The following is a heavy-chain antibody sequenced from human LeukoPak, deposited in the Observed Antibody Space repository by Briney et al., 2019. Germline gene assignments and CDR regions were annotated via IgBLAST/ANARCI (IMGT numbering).Heavy chain of an antibody. J-gene: IGHJ4*02. V-gene: IGHV3-7*01. CDR2: IKQDGSEK. D-gene: IGHD3-3*01. Sequence: GGSLRLSCAASGFTFSSYWMSWVRQAPGKGLEWVANIKQDGSEKYYVDSAKGRFTISRDNAKNSLYLQMNSLRAEDTAVYYCARVSGITIFGVVIIQYYFDYWGQGTLVTVSS. CDR3: ARVSGITIFGVVIIQYYFDY. CDR1: GFTFSSYW.